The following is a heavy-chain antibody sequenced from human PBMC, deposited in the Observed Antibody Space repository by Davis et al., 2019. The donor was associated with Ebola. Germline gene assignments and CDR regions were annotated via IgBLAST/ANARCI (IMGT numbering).Heavy chain of an antibody. V-gene: IGHV2-26*01. CDR3: ARIEWEQDTNYMDV. D-gene: IGHD1-26*01. CDR2: IFSNDEK. J-gene: IGHJ6*03. Sequence: SGPTLVKPTETLTLTCTVSGFSLSNARMGVSWIRQPPGKALEWLAHIFSNDEKSYSTSLKSRLTISKDTSKSQVVLTMTNMDPVDTATYYCARIEWEQDTNYMDVWGKGTTVTVSS. CDR1: GFSLSNARMG.